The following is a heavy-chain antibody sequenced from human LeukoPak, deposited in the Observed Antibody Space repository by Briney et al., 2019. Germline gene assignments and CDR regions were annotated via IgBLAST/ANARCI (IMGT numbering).Heavy chain of an antibody. V-gene: IGHV1-18*01. CDR1: GYTFTSYA. CDR2: ISAYNGNT. Sequence: GASVKVSCKASGYTFTSYAMNWVRQAPGQGLEWMGWISAYNGNTNYAQKLQGRVTMTTDTSTSTAYMELRSLRSDDTAVYYCASASSPYYYYGMDVWGQGTTVTVSS. D-gene: IGHD2-2*01. J-gene: IGHJ6*02. CDR3: ASASSPYYYYGMDV.